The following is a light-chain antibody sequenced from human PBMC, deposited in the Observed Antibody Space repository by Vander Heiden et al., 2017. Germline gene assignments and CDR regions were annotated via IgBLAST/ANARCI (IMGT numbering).Light chain of an antibody. CDR1: NIGSKS. CDR2: DDS. J-gene: IGLJ2*01. V-gene: IGLV3-21*02. CDR3: QVWDNSSDLSVV. Sequence: SYVLTQPPSVSVAPGQTARITCGGNNIGSKSVHWYQQKPGQAPVLVVYDDSDRPSGIPARFSGSNSGNTATLTISRVEAGDEADYYCQVWDNSSDLSVVFGGGTKLTVL.